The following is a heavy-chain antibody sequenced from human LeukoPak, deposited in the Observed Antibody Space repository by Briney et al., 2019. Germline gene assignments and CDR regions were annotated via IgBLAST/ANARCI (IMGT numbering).Heavy chain of an antibody. Sequence: LGGSLRLSCADSGFNFRTYAMGWVRQAPGKGLEWVSTITDSGGTSYYADSVKGRFTISRDNSKNSLYLQMSNLRTGDTAVCYCVKSTYSDTSGYFAFDSWGQGSLVTVSA. J-gene: IGHJ4*02. V-gene: IGHV3-23*01. D-gene: IGHD3-22*01. CDR2: ITDSGGTS. CDR1: GFNFRTYA. CDR3: VKSTYSDTSGYFAFDS.